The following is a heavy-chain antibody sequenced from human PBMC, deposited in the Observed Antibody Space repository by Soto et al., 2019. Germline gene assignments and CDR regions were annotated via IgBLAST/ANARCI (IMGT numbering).Heavy chain of an antibody. CDR1: GFTVSRKY. CDR2: LWSAGNT. CDR3: AREAPMDV. J-gene: IGHJ6*02. V-gene: IGHV3-53*02. Sequence: DVVLVETGGGLIQPGGSLRLSCVASGFTVSRKYMSWVRQAPGKGLEWVSVLWSAGNTYYADSVRGRFTISRDSSKNTLYLEMSSLRADDTAVYYCAREAPMDVWGQGTTVIVSS.